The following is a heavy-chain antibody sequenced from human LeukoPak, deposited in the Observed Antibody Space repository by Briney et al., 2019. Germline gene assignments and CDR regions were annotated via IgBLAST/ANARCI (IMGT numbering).Heavy chain of an antibody. CDR3: AKGLAVAGHFDY. Sequence: GGSLRLSCAASGFTVSTNYMSWVRRAPGKGLEWVSIIHSGGSTYYADSVKGRFTISRDKSKNTLYLQMNSLRAEDTAVYYCAKGLAVAGHFDYWGQGTLVTVSS. CDR1: GFTVSTNY. J-gene: IGHJ4*02. CDR2: IHSGGST. D-gene: IGHD6-19*01. V-gene: IGHV3-53*01.